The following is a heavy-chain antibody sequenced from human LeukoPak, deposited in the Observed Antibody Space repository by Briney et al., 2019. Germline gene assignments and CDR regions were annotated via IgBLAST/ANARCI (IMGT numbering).Heavy chain of an antibody. D-gene: IGHD6-19*01. Sequence: SETLSLTCTVSGGLISISTYYWGWIRQPPGKGLEWIGSIYYSGTTHYNPSLKSRVTISVDTSKNQFSLKLSSVTAADTAVYYCARHGRYSSGWRYPNRGTWFDPWGQGTLVTVSS. CDR1: GGLISISTYY. CDR2: IYYSGTT. V-gene: IGHV4-39*01. CDR3: ARHGRYSSGWRYPNRGTWFDP. J-gene: IGHJ5*02.